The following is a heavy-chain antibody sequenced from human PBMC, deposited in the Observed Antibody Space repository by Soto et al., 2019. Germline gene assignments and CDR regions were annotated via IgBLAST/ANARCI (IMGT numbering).Heavy chain of an antibody. V-gene: IGHV4-34*01. CDR2: IDPSGST. CDR1: GGSFSAYY. Sequence: PSETLSLTCAVSGGSFSAYYWTWIRQPPGSGLEWIGEIDPSGSTNYNPSLEARVTMSITTPTNRSSLNLASVTAAATAVTNCGRGLRYSGMDDWGQGTTVTVSS. D-gene: IGHD2-15*01. CDR3: GRGLRYSGMDD. J-gene: IGHJ6*02.